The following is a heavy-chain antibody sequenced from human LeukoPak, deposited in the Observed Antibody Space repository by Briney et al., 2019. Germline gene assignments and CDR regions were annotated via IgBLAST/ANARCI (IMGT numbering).Heavy chain of an antibody. J-gene: IGHJ4*02. CDR2: IYPGDSDT. D-gene: IGHD3-16*02. V-gene: IGHV5-51*01. CDR1: GYSFTSYW. Sequence: GESLKISCKGSGYSFTSYWIGWVRQMPGKGLEWMGIIYPGDSDTRYSPSLQGQVTISADKSISTAYLQWSSLKASDTAMYYCARQSGYDYVWGSYRYYYFDYWGQGTLVTVSS. CDR3: ARQSGYDYVWGSYRYYYFDY.